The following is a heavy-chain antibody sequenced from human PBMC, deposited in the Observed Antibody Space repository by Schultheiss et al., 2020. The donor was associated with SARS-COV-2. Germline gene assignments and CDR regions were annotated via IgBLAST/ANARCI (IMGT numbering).Heavy chain of an antibody. CDR3: ARASSASYYASFDY. CDR1: GGSITSDY. D-gene: IGHD3-10*01. Sequence: SETLSLTCTVSGGSITSDYWTWIRQPPGKGLEWIGYIHYSGSTNYNPSLKSRVTISVDKSKNQISLKLSSVTAADTAVYYCARASSASYYASFDYWGQGTLVTVSS. V-gene: IGHV4-59*12. J-gene: IGHJ4*02. CDR2: IHYSGST.